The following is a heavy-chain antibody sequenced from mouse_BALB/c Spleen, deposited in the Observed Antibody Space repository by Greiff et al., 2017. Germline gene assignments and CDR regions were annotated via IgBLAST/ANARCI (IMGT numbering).Heavy chain of an antibody. Sequence: VQLQQPGAELVRPGASVKLSCKASGYTFTSYWINWVKQRPGQGLEWIGNIYPSDSYTNYNQKFKDKATLTVDKSSSTAYMQLSSPTSEASAVYYCTRYYGNLYYAMDYWGQGTSVTVSS. V-gene: IGHV1-69*02. CDR2: IYPSDSYT. CDR1: GYTFTSYW. D-gene: IGHD2-1*01. J-gene: IGHJ4*01. CDR3: TRYYGNLYYAMDY.